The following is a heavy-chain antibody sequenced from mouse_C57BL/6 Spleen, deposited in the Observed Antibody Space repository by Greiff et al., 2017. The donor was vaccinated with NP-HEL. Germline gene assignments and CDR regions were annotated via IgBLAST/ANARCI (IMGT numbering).Heavy chain of an antibody. CDR3: ARSNWDDD. CDR2: INPYNGGT. J-gene: IGHJ2*01. V-gene: IGHV1-19*01. D-gene: IGHD4-1*01. Sequence: VQLQQSGPVLVKPGASVKMSCKASGYTFTDYYMNWVKQSHGKSLEWIGVINPYNGGTSYNQKFKGKATLTVDKSSSTAYMELHSLTSEYSAVYYCARSNWDDDWGQGTTLTVSS. CDR1: GYTFTDYY.